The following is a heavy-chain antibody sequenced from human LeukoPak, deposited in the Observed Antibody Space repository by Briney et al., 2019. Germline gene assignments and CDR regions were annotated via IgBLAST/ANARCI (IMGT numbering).Heavy chain of an antibody. D-gene: IGHD1-26*01. V-gene: IGHV3-72*01. CDR3: AREWDSGSYYLGYFDY. J-gene: IGHJ4*02. Sequence: GGSLRLSCAASGFTFSDHYMDWVRQAPGKGLEWVGRIRNKANSYTTAYAASVKGRFTISRDDSKNSVYLQMNSLKCEDTAVYYCAREWDSGSYYLGYFDYWGQGTLVTVSS. CDR2: IRNKANSYTT. CDR1: GFTFSDHY.